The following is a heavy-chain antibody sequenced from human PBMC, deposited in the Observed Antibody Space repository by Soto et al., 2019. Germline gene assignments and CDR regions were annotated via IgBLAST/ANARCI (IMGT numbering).Heavy chain of an antibody. V-gene: IGHV1-69*05. CDR3: AKSSVAHYGMDV. J-gene: IGHJ6*02. D-gene: IGHD1-26*01. Sequence: QVQLVQSGAEVKKPGSSVKVSCKASGGTFSSYAISWVRQAPGQGLEWMGGIIPIFGTANYAQKFQGRVTLTSAESTSTAYMELSSLRSEDTAVYYCAKSSVAHYGMDVWGQGTTVTVSS. CDR1: GGTFSSYA. CDR2: IIPIFGTA.